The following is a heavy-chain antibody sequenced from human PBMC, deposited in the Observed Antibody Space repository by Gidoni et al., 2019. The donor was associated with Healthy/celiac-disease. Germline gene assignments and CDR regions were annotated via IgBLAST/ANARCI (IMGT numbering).Heavy chain of an antibody. Sequence: QLQLQESGPGLVKPSETLSLTCTVSGGSISSSSYYWGWIRQPPGKGLEWIGSIYYSGSNYYNPSLKSRVTISVDTSKNQFSLKLSSVTAADTAVYYCARLDDILTGLVDYWGQGTLVTVSS. D-gene: IGHD3-9*01. CDR1: GGSISSSSYY. J-gene: IGHJ4*02. V-gene: IGHV4-39*01. CDR3: ARLDDILTGLVDY. CDR2: IYYSGSN.